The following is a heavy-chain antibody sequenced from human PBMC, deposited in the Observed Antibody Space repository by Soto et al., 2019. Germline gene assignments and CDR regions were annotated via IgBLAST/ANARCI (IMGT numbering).Heavy chain of an antibody. D-gene: IGHD2-15*01. V-gene: IGHV1-2*04. CDR2: INPNSGDT. J-gene: IGHJ6*02. Sequence: ASVKVSGKASGYTFTGYFMHWVRQAPGQGLEWMGWINPNSGDTNYAQKFQGWVTMTRDTSISTAYMELSRLRSDDTAVYYCAKEAIVGGGMDVWGQGTTVTVSS. CDR3: AKEAIVGGGMDV. CDR1: GYTFTGYF.